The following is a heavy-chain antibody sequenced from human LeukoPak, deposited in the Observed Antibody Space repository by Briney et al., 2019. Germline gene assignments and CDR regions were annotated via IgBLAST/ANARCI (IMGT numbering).Heavy chain of an antibody. CDR3: ARGGSDILTQHDY. D-gene: IGHD3-9*01. V-gene: IGHV3-21*01. CDR2: ISSSSRYI. Sequence: KAGGSLRLSCAASGFTYSSYSMNWVRQAPGKGLEWVSPISSSSRYIYYADSVKGRFTISRDNAKNSLYLQMNSLRAEDTAVYYCARGGSDILTQHDYWGQGTLVTVSS. J-gene: IGHJ4*02. CDR1: GFTYSSYS.